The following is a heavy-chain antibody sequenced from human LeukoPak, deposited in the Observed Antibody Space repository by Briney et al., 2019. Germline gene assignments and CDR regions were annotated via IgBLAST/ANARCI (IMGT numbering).Heavy chain of an antibody. CDR2: INHSGST. V-gene: IGHV4-34*01. CDR1: GGSFSGYY. D-gene: IGHD4-17*01. CDR3: AGSTVTPPYNWFDP. Sequence: PSESLSLTCAVYGGSFSGYYWSWIRQPPGKGLEWIGEINHSGSTNYNPSLKSRVTISVDTSKNQFSLKLSSVTAADTAVYYCAGSTVTPPYNWFDPWGQGTPVTVSS. J-gene: IGHJ5*02.